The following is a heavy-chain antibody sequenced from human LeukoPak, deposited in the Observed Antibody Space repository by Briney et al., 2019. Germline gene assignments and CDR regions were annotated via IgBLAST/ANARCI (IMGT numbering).Heavy chain of an antibody. CDR1: GFTFSSYS. Sequence: GGSLRLSCAASGFTFSSYSMNWVRQAPGKGLEWVSYISSSSSTIYYADSVKGRFTISRDNAKNSLYLHMNSLRAEDTAVYYCARDIHSSGWYVGFDNWGQGTLVTVSS. J-gene: IGHJ4*02. CDR3: ARDIHSSGWYVGFDN. CDR2: ISSSSSTI. D-gene: IGHD6-13*01. V-gene: IGHV3-48*01.